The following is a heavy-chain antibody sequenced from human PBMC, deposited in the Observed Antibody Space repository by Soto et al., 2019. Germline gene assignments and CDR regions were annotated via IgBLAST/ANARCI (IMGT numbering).Heavy chain of an antibody. Sequence: QVQLVQSGAEVKKPGASVKVSCKASGYTFTSNYMHWVRQAPGQGLEWMGIINPSGGSTSYEQKFQGRVTMTRDTSTSTVYMELSSLRSEDTAVYYCAREIVVVVAAPPGGMDVWGQGTTVTVSS. CDR1: GYTFTSNY. J-gene: IGHJ6*02. D-gene: IGHD2-15*01. CDR3: AREIVVVVAAPPGGMDV. V-gene: IGHV1-46*01. CDR2: INPSGGST.